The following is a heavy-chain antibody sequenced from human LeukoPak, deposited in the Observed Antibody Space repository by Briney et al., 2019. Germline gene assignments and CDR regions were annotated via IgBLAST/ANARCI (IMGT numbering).Heavy chain of an antibody. D-gene: IGHD3-22*01. J-gene: IGHJ4*02. V-gene: IGHV1-18*01. CDR2: ISAYNGNT. Sequence: ASVKVSCKASGYTFTSYGISRVRQAPGQGLEWMGWISAYNGNTNYAQKLQGRVTMTTDTSTSTAYMELRGLRSDDTAVYYCARGGPPGYYYDSSGYLIYWGQGTLVTVSS. CDR1: GYTFTSYG. CDR3: ARGGPPGYYYDSSGYLIY.